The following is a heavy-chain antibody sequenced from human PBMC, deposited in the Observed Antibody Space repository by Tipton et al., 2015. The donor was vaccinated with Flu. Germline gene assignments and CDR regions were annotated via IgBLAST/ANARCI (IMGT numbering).Heavy chain of an antibody. V-gene: IGHV5-51*01. D-gene: IGHD3-22*01. J-gene: IGHJ4*02. Sequence: VQLVQSGAEVKKPGESLKISCKGSGYSFTSYWIGWVRQMPGKGLEWMGIIYPGDSDTRYSPSFQGQVTISADKSISTAYLQWSSLKASDTAMYYCARRSYYYNSSGYYGTGRFDYWGQGTLVTVSS. CDR2: IYPGDSDT. CDR1: GYSFTSYW. CDR3: ARRSYYYNSSGYYGTGRFDY.